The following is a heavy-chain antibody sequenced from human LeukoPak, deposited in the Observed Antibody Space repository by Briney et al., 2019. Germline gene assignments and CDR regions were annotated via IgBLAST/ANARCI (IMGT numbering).Heavy chain of an antibody. V-gene: IGHV1-18*04. J-gene: IGHJ4*02. D-gene: IGHD6-19*01. CDR1: GYTFTSYA. Sequence: ASVKVSCKASGYTFTSYAISWGRQAPGQGLEWMGWISAYNGNTNYAQKLQGRVTMTTDTSTSTAYMELRSLRSDATAVHYCARDLNVAYSSGWTDYWGQGTLVTVSP. CDR3: ARDLNVAYSSGWTDY. CDR2: ISAYNGNT.